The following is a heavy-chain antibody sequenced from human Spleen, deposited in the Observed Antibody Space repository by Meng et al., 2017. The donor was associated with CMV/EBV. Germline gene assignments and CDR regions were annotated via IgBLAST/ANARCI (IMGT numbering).Heavy chain of an antibody. D-gene: IGHD3-3*01. CDR2: INHTGSV. V-gene: IGHV4-34*01. Sequence: SETLSLTCAVYGGSFNGYFWSWIRQPPGKGLEWIGEINHTGSVNYNPSVKSRVTMSVDRSKNQFPLQLPSLTAADTAVYYCARGPDHGTLFGYLIMPADYHGLDAWVRGTTVTVSS. CDR1: GGSFNGYF. J-gene: IGHJ6*02. CDR3: ARGPDHGTLFGYLIMPADYHGLDA.